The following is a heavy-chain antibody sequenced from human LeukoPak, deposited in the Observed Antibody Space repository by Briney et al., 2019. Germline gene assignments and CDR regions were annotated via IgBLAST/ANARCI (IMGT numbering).Heavy chain of an antibody. Sequence: KPSETLSLTCTVSGGSISGYYWSWVRQSPEKGLEWIAYIYNSGTTNYNPSLKSRVTISVDTSKNQFSLKLSSVTAADTAVYYCARHEDGYYPMHHWGQGTLVTVSS. CDR1: GGSISGYY. V-gene: IGHV4-59*08. J-gene: IGHJ5*02. CDR3: ARHEDGYYPMHH. D-gene: IGHD5-24*01. CDR2: IYNSGTT.